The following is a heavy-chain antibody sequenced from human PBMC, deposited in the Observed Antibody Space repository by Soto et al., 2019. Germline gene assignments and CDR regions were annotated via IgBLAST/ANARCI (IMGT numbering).Heavy chain of an antibody. V-gene: IGHV3-30-3*01. D-gene: IGHD6-19*01. CDR1: GFTFSSYA. CDR3: ARDLEVAVAGA. CDR2: ISCDGSNK. Sequence: QVQLVESGGGVVQPGRSLRLSCAASGFTFSSYAMHWVRQAPGKGLEWVAVISCDGSNKYYADSVKGRFTISRDNSKNTLYLQMNSLRAEDTAVYYCARDLEVAVAGAWGQGTQVTVSS. J-gene: IGHJ5*02.